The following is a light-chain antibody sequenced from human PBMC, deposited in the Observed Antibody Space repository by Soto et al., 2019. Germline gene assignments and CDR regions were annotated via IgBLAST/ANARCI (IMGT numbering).Light chain of an antibody. CDR1: QGISNY. CDR3: QQYNTYPIT. Sequence: DIRRTRSPASLSSSLGDIVTITCRATQGISNYLAWYQQKPGKAPRSLIYAASTLQSGVPSKFSGSGSGTHFTLTITSLQPEDFATYFCQQYNTYPITFGQGTRLEIK. CDR2: AAS. V-gene: IGKV1-16*02. J-gene: IGKJ5*01.